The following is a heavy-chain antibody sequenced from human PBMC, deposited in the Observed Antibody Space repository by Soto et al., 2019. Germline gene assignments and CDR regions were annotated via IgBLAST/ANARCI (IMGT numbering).Heavy chain of an antibody. CDR3: ARDPLSYYDFWSGSALYGMDV. D-gene: IGHD3-3*01. CDR2: INPNSGGT. Sequence: SVKVYCTAAGYTFTSYAMHWVRQAPGQGLEWMGWINPNSGGTNYAQKFQGWVTMTRDTSISTAYMELSRLRSDDTAVYYCARDPLSYYDFWSGSALYGMDVWGQGTTVTVSS. V-gene: IGHV1-2*04. CDR1: GYTFTSYA. J-gene: IGHJ6*02.